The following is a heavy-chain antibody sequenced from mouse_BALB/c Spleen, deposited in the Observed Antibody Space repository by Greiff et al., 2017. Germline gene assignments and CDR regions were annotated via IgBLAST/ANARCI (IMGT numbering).Heavy chain of an antibody. V-gene: IGHV5-17*02. J-gene: IGHJ1*01. D-gene: IGHD2-3*01. CDR2: ISSGSSTI. CDR3: ARDDGGYFDV. CDR1: GFTFSSFG. Sequence: EVKLVESGGGLVQPGGSRKLSCAASGFTFSSFGMHWVRQAPEKGLEWVAYISSGSSTIYYADTVKGRFTISRDNPKNTLFLQMTSLRSEDTAMYYCARDDGGYFDVWGAGTTGTVSS.